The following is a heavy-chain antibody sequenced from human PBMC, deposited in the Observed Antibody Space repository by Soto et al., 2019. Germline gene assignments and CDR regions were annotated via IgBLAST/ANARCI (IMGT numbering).Heavy chain of an antibody. CDR1: GASISSSY. V-gene: IGHV4-59*01. CDR3: ARGYYDSRGQSNTFDI. J-gene: IGHJ3*02. D-gene: IGHD3-22*01. CDR2: VYYSGST. Sequence: ETLSLTCTVSGASISSSYWSWIWQSPGKGLEWIGYVYYSGSTNYNPSLKSRVTISVDTSKNQFSLKLSSVTAADTAVYYCARGYYDSRGQSNTFDIWGQGTMVTVSS.